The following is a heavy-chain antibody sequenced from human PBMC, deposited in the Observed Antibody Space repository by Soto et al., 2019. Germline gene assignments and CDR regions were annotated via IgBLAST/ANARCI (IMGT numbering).Heavy chain of an antibody. V-gene: IGHV3-43*01. J-gene: IGHJ4*02. Sequence: EVHLVDSGGVVVQPGGSLRLSCAASGFPFDAYIMHWARQAPGKGLEWVSLISWDGGVTYYTDSVKERFTISRDNTKNSLYLHMNSLRPEDTAFYYCAKDIYDILTGRKRYFDSWGPGTLVTVSS. CDR3: AKDIYDILTGRKRYFDS. CDR1: GFPFDAYI. CDR2: ISWDGGVT. D-gene: IGHD3-9*01.